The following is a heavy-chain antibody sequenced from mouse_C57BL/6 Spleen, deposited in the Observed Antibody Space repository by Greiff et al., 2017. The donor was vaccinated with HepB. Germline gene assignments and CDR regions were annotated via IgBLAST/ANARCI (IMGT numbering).Heavy chain of an antibody. D-gene: IGHD1-1*01. CDR2: ISYSGST. V-gene: IGHV3-1*01. CDR1: GYSITSGYD. Sequence: EVQLVESGPGMVKPSQSLSLTCTVTGYSITSGYDWHWIRHFPGNKLEWMGYISYSGSTNYNPSLKSRISITHDTSKNHFFLKLNSVTTEDTATYYCARETYYGSSYWYFDVWGTGTTVTVSS. CDR3: ARETYYGSSYWYFDV. J-gene: IGHJ1*03.